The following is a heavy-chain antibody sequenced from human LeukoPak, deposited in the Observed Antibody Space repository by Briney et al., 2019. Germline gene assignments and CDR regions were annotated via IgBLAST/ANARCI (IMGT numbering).Heavy chain of an antibody. J-gene: IGHJ4*02. D-gene: IGHD3-16*01. Sequence: PGGSLRLSCAASGFTFSSYWMHWVRQAPREGLVWVSRINSDGSSTSYADSVKGRFTISRDNAKNTLYLQMNSLRAEDTAVYYCARVITFGGVTFDYWGQGTLVTVSS. CDR3: ARVITFGGVTFDY. V-gene: IGHV3-74*01. CDR2: INSDGSST. CDR1: GFTFSSYW.